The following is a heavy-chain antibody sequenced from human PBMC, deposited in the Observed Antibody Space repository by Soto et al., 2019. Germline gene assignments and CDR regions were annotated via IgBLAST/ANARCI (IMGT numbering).Heavy chain of an antibody. CDR3: VKGLSVWGVTGDY. CDR2: ITATDGST. CDR1: GFPFSDYA. D-gene: IGHD3-16*01. J-gene: IGHJ4*02. Sequence: EVQLLESGGGLAQPGGSLRVSCAASGFPFSDYAMSWVRQAPGKGLEWGSIITATDGSTYYADSVKGRFTISRDDAKNTLHLHMNSLRFEDTAVYYCVKGLSVWGVTGDYWGQGTLVTVSS. V-gene: IGHV3-23*01.